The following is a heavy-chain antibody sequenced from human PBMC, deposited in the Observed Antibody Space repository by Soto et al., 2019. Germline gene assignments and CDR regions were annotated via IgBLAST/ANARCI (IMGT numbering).Heavy chain of an antibody. CDR2: MNPNSGNT. CDR3: TSGSEYCSSTSCYLDI. CDR1: GYTFTSYD. J-gene: IGHJ3*02. Sequence: GASVKVSCKASGYTFTSYDINWVRQATGQGLEWMGWMNPNSGNTGYAQKFKGRVTMTRNTSISTAYMELSSLRSEDTAVYYCTSGSEYCSSTSCYLDIWGQGTMVTVSS. D-gene: IGHD2-2*01. V-gene: IGHV1-8*01.